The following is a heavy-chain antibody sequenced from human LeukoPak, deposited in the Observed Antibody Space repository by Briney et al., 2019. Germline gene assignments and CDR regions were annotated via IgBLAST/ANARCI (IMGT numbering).Heavy chain of an antibody. V-gene: IGHV1-46*01. CDR1: GYTFTRYY. D-gene: IGHD2-2*01. CDR3: ARDSVVIPAAIYHGMDV. J-gene: IGHJ6*02. CDR2: INPSGGST. Sequence: ASVKVSCKASGYTFTRYYMHWVRQPPGQGLEWMGLINPSGGSTRYAQKFQGRVTMTRDTSTSTVYMELSSLRSEDTAVYYCARDSVVIPAAIYHGMDVWGQGTTVTVSS.